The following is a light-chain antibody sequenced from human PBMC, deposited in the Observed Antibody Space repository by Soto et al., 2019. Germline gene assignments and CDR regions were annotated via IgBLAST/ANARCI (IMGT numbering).Light chain of an antibody. CDR3: QQRSIWPPIT. Sequence: EIVLTQSPATLSLSPRERATLSCRAGQSVSRSLAWYQQKPGQAPRLLIYDASNRATGIPARFSGSGSGTDFTLTISSLEPEDFAVYYCQQRSIWPPITFGQGTRLEIK. CDR1: QSVSRS. J-gene: IGKJ5*01. CDR2: DAS. V-gene: IGKV3-11*01.